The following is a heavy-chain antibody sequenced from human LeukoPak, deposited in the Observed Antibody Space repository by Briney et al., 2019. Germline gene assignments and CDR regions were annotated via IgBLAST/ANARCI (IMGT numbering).Heavy chain of an antibody. CDR2: ISWDGGST. CDR3: AKDLNYYDSSGYYPRDYYYGMDV. CDR1: GFTFDDYA. D-gene: IGHD3-22*01. V-gene: IGHV3-43D*03. J-gene: IGHJ6*02. Sequence: GGSLRLSCAASGFTFDDYAMHWVRQAPGKGLEWVSLISWDGGSTYYADSVKGRFTISRDNSKNSLYLQMNSLRAEDTALYYCAKDLNYYDSSGYYPRDYYYGMDVWGQGTTVTVSS.